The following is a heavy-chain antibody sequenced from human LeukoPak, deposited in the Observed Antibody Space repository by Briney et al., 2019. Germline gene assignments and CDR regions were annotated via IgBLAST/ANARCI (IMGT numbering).Heavy chain of an antibody. D-gene: IGHD2-21*02. Sequence: SETLSLTCAVSGGSISSGGYSWSWIRQPPGKGLEWIGYIYHSGSTYYNPSLKSRVTISVDRSKNQFSLKLSSVTAADTAVYYCARGGGGDYGSPSYDYWGQGTLVTVSS. CDR2: IYHSGST. V-gene: IGHV4-30-2*01. J-gene: IGHJ4*02. CDR3: ARGGGGDYGSPSYDY. CDR1: GGSISSGGYS.